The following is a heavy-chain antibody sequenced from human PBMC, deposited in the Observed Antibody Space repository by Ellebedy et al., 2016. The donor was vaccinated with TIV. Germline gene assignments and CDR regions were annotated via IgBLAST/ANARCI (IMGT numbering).Heavy chain of an antibody. J-gene: IGHJ4*02. CDR2: FDPEDGET. CDR1: GYTLTELS. V-gene: IGHV1-24*01. D-gene: IGHD3-10*01. Sequence: AASVKVSCKVSGYTLTELSIHWVRQAPGKGLEWMGGFDPEDGETTNAQKFQGRVIMTEDTSTDTAYMELRSLRSDDTAVYYCARVRDYYGSGNIYFENWGQGTLVTVSS. CDR3: ARVRDYYGSGNIYFEN.